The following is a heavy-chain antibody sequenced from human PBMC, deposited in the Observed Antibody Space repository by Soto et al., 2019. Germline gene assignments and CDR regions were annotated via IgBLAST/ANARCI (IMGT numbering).Heavy chain of an antibody. CDR1: GGSFSGYY. Sequence: SETLSLTCAVYGGSFSGYYWSWIRQPPGKGLEWIGEINHSGSTNYNPSLKSRVTISVDTSKNQFSLKLSSVTAADTAVYYCARGRYALLSSSYYWGMDVWGQGTTVNVSS. D-gene: IGHD1-1*01. J-gene: IGHJ6*01. CDR3: ARGRYALLSSSYYWGMDV. V-gene: IGHV4-34*01. CDR2: INHSGST.